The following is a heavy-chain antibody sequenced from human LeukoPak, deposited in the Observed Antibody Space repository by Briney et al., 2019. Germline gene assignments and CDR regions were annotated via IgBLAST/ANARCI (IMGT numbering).Heavy chain of an antibody. Sequence: ASVKVSCKASGYTFTSYDINWVRQATGQGLEWMGWMNPNSGNTGYAQKFQGRVTMTRNTSRSTAYMELSSLRSEDTAVYYCARSVTMVRGVIIDHYYYYMDVWGKGTTVTISS. CDR1: GYTFTSYD. CDR2: MNPNSGNT. V-gene: IGHV1-8*01. CDR3: ARSVTMVRGVIIDHYYYYMDV. D-gene: IGHD3-10*01. J-gene: IGHJ6*03.